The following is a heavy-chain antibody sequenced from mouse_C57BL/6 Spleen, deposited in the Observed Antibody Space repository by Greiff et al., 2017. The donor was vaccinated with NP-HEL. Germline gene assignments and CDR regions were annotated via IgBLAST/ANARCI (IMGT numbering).Heavy chain of an antibody. CDR1: GYSFTSYY. V-gene: IGHV1-66*01. CDR3: ARPLYYGSSPYAMDY. J-gene: IGHJ4*01. Sequence: VQLQQSGPELVKPGASVKISCKASGYSFTSYYIHWVKQRPGQGLEWIGWIYPGSGNTKYNEKFKGKATLTADTSSSTAYMQLSSLTSEDSAVYYCARPLYYGSSPYAMDYWGQGTSVTVSS. D-gene: IGHD1-1*01. CDR2: IYPGSGNT.